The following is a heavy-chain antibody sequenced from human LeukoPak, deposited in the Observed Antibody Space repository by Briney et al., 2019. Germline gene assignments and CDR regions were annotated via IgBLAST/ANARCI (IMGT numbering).Heavy chain of an antibody. Sequence: ASVKVSCKASGYTYTSYYMHWVRQAPGQGLEWMGIINPSGGSTSYAQKFQGRVTMTRDTSTSTVYMELSSLRSEDTAVYYCARGAVAGRRNNWFDPWGQGTLVTVSS. D-gene: IGHD6-19*01. CDR1: GYTYTSYY. CDR2: INPSGGST. CDR3: ARGAVAGRRNNWFDP. J-gene: IGHJ5*02. V-gene: IGHV1-46*01.